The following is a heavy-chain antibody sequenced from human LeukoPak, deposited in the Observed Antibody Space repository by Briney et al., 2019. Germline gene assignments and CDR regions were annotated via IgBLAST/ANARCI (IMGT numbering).Heavy chain of an antibody. CDR3: AKDPPTVMANAFHI. Sequence: PGGPLRLSCAASGFTFSSYGMSWVRQAPGKGLEWVSSISGSGGTTYYADSVKGRFTISRDNSKSTLYLQMNSLRADDTAVYSCAKDPPTVMANAFHIWGQGTMVTVS. D-gene: IGHD5-18*01. V-gene: IGHV3-23*01. CDR1: GFTFSSYG. CDR2: ISGSGGTT. J-gene: IGHJ3*02.